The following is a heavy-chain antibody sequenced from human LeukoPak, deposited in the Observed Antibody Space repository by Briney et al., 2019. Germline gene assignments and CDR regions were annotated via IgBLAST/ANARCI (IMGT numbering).Heavy chain of an antibody. V-gene: IGHV4-59*01. CDR2: ISYTGST. CDR1: GGSISPYF. D-gene: IGHD3-10*01. J-gene: IGHJ5*02. CDR3: DSDDYRGVTNFDP. Sequence: PSETLSLTCTVSGGSISPYFWSWMRQTPGKGLEWFGYISYTGSTNYNPALKSRVTISVDTSKNQFSLQLTSVIAADTAAYYCDSDDYRGVTNFDPWGQGTLVTVSS.